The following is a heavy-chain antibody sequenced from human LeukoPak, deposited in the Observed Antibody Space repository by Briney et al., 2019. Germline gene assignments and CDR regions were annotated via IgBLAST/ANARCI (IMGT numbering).Heavy chain of an antibody. Sequence: SGGSLRLSCAASDFTGSSNYMSRVPQAPGQGLVWVSILYTGGTTYYADSVKGRFTISRDNSKTALYLQMNSLRDEDTAVYYCANGPALQRFGGPYYKGYFANWGQGTLVTVSS. CDR1: DFTGSSNY. CDR2: LYTGGTT. J-gene: IGHJ4*02. V-gene: IGHV3-53*01. D-gene: IGHD3-22*01. CDR3: ANGPALQRFGGPYYKGYFAN.